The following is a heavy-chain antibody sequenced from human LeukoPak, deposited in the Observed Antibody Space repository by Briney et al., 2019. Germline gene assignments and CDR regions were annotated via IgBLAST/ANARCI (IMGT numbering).Heavy chain of an antibody. CDR2: IYYSGST. J-gene: IGHJ4*02. CDR1: GGSISSGGYY. CDR3: ARSPLGDYGGNSPLDY. Sequence: SETLSLTCTVSGGSISSGGYYWSWIRQHPGKGLEWIGYIYYSGSTYYNPSLKSQVTISVDTSKNQFSLKLSSVTAADTAVYYCARSPLGDYGGNSPLDYWGQGTLVTVSS. V-gene: IGHV4-31*01. D-gene: IGHD4-23*01.